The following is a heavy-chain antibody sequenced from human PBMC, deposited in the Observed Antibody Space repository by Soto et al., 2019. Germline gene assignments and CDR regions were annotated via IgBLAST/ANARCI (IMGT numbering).Heavy chain of an antibody. CDR2: IYDRENT. D-gene: IGHD3-16*01. Sequence: NWIHETPGKGQAWSGEIYDRENTNDTYNPSLKSRVTISAGRTNIQLFLRLTSVTAADTAIYYCARDHDYVWGSHRIWLGLWGQGTPVTVS. V-gene: IGHV4-34*01. J-gene: IGHJ5*02. CDR3: ARDHDYVWGSHRIWLGL.